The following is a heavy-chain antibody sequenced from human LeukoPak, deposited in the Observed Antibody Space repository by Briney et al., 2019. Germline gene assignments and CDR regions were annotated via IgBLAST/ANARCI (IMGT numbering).Heavy chain of an antibody. CDR3: TTDQTAGDFDY. CDR1: GFTFSNAW. D-gene: IGHD2-21*02. Sequence: GGSLSLSCAASGFTFSNAWMSWVRQAPGKGLEWVGRIKSKTDGGTTDYAAPVKGRFTISRDDSKNTLYLQMNSLKTEDTAVYYCTTDQTAGDFDYWGQGTLVTVSS. V-gene: IGHV3-15*01. CDR2: IKSKTDGGTT. J-gene: IGHJ4*02.